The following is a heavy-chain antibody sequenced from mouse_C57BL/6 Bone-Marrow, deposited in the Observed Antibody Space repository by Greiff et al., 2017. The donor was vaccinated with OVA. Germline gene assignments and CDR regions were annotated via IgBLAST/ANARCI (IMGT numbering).Heavy chain of an antibody. CDR3: ARPELGRGFAY. V-gene: IGHV5-12*01. D-gene: IGHD4-1*01. Sequence: EVKLMESGGGLVQPGGSLQLSCAASGFHFSDYYMYWVRQTPEKRLEWVAYISNGGGRNYCPDTVKRQFTSYRVNATDTPYLQTCRLKSEDTAMDYCARPELGRGFAYWGQGTLVTVSA. CDR1: GFHFSDYY. CDR2: ISNGGGRN. J-gene: IGHJ3*01.